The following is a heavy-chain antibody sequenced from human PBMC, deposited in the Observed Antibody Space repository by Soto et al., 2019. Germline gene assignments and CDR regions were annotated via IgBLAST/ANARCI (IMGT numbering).Heavy chain of an antibody. V-gene: IGHV3-30*18. CDR2: ISYDGSNK. Sequence: QVQLVESGGGVVQPGRSLRLSCAASGFTFSSYGMHWVRQAPGKGLEWVAVISYDGSNKYYADSVKGRFTISRDNSKNTLYLQMTSLRAEDTAVYYCAKTVTADTGDDYWGQGTLVTVSS. CDR3: AKTVTADTGDDY. J-gene: IGHJ4*02. D-gene: IGHD2-8*02. CDR1: GFTFSSYG.